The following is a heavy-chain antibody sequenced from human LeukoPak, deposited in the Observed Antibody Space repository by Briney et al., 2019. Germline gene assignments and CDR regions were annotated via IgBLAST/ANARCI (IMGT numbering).Heavy chain of an antibody. CDR2: ISSSGNNI. Sequence: PGGSQRLSCAASGFILSSYWMSWVRQAPGKGLEWVSYISSSGNNIYFADSVKGRFTISRDNAKNSLFLQMNSLRAEDTAVYYFARVTYAVPDYWGQGTLVAVSS. D-gene: IGHD2/OR15-2a*01. CDR1: GFILSSYW. J-gene: IGHJ4*02. V-gene: IGHV3-48*03. CDR3: ARVTYAVPDY.